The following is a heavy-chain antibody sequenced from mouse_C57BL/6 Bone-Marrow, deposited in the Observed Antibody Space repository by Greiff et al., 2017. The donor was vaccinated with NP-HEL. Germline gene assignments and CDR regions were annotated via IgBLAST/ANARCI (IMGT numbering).Heavy chain of an antibody. Sequence: QVQLQQPGAELVRPGTSVKLSCKASGYTFTSYWMHWVKQRPGQGLEWIGVIDPSDSYTNYNQPFKGKATLTVDTSSSTAYMQLSSLTSEDSAVYYCARDCFYFDYWGQGTTLTVSS. CDR3: ARDCFYFDY. J-gene: IGHJ2*01. CDR1: GYTFTSYW. CDR2: IDPSDSYT. V-gene: IGHV1-59*01.